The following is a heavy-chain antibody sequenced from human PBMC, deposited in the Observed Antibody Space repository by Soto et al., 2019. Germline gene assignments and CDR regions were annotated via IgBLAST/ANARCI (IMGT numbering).Heavy chain of an antibody. CDR3: AKRADYDFWSGPNWFDP. D-gene: IGHD3-3*01. V-gene: IGHV3-23*01. J-gene: IGHJ5*02. CDR1: GFTFSSXX. CDR2: IGGSGGST. Sequence: GGSLRLSCAASGFTFSSXXMXXXXQAPGKGLEWVSXIGGSGGSTNYADSVKGRFTISRDNSKNTLYLQRNSLRAEDTAVYYCAKRADYDFWSGPNWFDPWGQGTLVTVSS.